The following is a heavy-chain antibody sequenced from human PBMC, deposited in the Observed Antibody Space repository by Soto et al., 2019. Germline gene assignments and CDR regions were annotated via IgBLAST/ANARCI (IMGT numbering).Heavy chain of an antibody. J-gene: IGHJ6*04. V-gene: IGHV1-18*01. CDR1: GNSFSSNV. CDR3: ARRGDSGDYTGCMDV. Sequence: QLHLVQSGAELKKPGASVKISCRASGNSFSSNVIGWVRQAPGQGLEWMSWISASNGDTNYAQKFRGRVTVTTDTSTSTVYMEMRGLTSDDSAVYYCARRGDSGDYTGCMDVWGKGTAVTVSS. D-gene: IGHD4-17*01. CDR2: ISASNGDT.